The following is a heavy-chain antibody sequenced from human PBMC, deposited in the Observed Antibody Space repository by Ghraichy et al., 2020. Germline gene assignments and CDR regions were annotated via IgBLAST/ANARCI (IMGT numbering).Heavy chain of an antibody. D-gene: IGHD2-15*01. Sequence: ASVKVSCRASGYAFTGYSMHWVRQAPGQGLEWMGLIDQNGGVTTYAEKFEGRVTMTRDTSTSTAYMELSSLRSEDTAIYFCARRCSGRGCYPLIVDPWGQGTLVIVSS. CDR2: IDQNGGVT. CDR1: GYAFTGYS. V-gene: IGHV1-46*03. J-gene: IGHJ5*02. CDR3: ARRCSGRGCYPLIVDP.